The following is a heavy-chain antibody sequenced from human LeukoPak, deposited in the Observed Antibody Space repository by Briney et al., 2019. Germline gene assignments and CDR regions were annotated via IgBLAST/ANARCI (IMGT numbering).Heavy chain of an antibody. D-gene: IGHD6-19*01. CDR1: GGSISSYY. CDR2: IYYSGST. CDR3: ARAGSLIAVAGTYYYYYYMDV. J-gene: IGHJ6*03. Sequence: SETLSLTCTVSGGSISSYYGSWIRQPPGKGLEWIGYIYYSGSTNYNPSLKSRVTISVDTSKNQFSLKLSSVTAADTAVYYCARAGSLIAVAGTYYYYYYMDVWGKGTTVTVSS. V-gene: IGHV4-59*01.